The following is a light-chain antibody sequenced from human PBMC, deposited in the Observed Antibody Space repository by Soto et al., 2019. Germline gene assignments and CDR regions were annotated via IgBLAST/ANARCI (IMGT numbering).Light chain of an antibody. V-gene: IGKV1-27*01. J-gene: IGKJ3*01. CDR3: QEPYSGPPVA. CDR1: QGIDHS. CDR2: SAS. Sequence: DIQMTQSPSSLSASVGDRVTITCRASQGIDHSLAWYQQKPGKVPNLLIYSASTLQSGVQFRLSGSASGTDFSLTITSLQPEDAGTYYGQEPYSGPPVAFGPGTKVDV.